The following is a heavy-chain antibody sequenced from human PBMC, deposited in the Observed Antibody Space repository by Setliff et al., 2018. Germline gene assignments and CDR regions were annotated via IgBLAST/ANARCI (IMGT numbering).Heavy chain of an antibody. Sequence: GASVKVSCKASGYTFTSYDINWVRQATGQGLEWMGWMNPNSGNTGYAQKFQVRVTMTRNTSISTAYMELSSLRSEDTAVYYCARRVGSVGIQLPDYWGQGTLVTVSS. CDR2: MNPNSGNT. CDR1: GYTFTSYD. CDR3: ARRVGSVGIQLPDY. V-gene: IGHV1-8*02. D-gene: IGHD5-18*01. J-gene: IGHJ4*02.